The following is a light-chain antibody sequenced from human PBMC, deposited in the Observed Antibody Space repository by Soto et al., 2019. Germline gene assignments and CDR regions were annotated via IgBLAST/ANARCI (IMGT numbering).Light chain of an antibody. CDR3: QQYGNSPIT. V-gene: IGKV3-20*01. CDR2: GTS. Sequence: EIVMTQSPATLSVSPGDRATLSCRASQSVSSNLAWYQQKPGQAPRLLIYGTSSRATGIPDRFSGSGSGTDFTLTISRLEPEDFAVYYCQQYGNSPITFGQGTKVDIK. CDR1: QSVSSN. J-gene: IGKJ1*01.